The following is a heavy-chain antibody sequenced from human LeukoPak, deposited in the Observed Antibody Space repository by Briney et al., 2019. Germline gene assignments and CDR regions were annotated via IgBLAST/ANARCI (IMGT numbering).Heavy chain of an antibody. CDR3: ATGNYYDTSRYYHVYFDY. D-gene: IGHD3-22*01. V-gene: IGHV1-24*01. CDR2: FDNEDGET. CDR1: GYTLTELS. Sequence: ASVKVSCKVSGYTLTELSMHWVRQAPGKGLECMGGFDNEDGETIYAQKFQGRVTMTEDTSTDTAYMELRSLRSEDTAVYYCATGNYYDTSRYYHVYFDYWGQGTLVTVSS. J-gene: IGHJ4*02.